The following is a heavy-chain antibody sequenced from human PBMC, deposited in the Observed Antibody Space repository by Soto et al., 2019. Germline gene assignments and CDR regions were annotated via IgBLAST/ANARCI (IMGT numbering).Heavy chain of an antibody. V-gene: IGHV3-21*02. CDR2: ISSNSAYI. J-gene: IGHJ5*02. D-gene: IGHD6-13*01. Sequence: EVQLVESGGGLVKPGGSLRLSCAASGFTFRSFTMNWVRQAPGKGLEWVSTISSNSAYIYYTDALRGRFTISRDNAKNSLQRQMNSLRAEDTAVYYCTRDASRDSSARGWFDPWGPGTLVTVSS. CDR3: TRDASRDSSARGWFDP. CDR1: GFTFRSFT.